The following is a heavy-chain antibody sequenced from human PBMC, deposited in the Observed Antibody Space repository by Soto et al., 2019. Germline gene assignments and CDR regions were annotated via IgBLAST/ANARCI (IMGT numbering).Heavy chain of an antibody. V-gene: IGHV4-61*08. CDR3: TREQSDDNYFDP. D-gene: IGHD6-19*01. CDR1: GAALSSGGYF. Sequence: SETLSLTCTVSGAALSSGGYFYTWVRQPPGKGLKWLGYIYYSGGTNYNPSLKSRVTIPPDKSKSQFSLRLISVTAADTAVYYCTREQSDDNYFDPWGQGTLVTVSS. J-gene: IGHJ5*02. CDR2: IYYSGGT.